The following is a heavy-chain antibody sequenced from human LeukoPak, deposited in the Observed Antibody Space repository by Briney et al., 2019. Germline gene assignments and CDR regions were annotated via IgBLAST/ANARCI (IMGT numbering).Heavy chain of an antibody. J-gene: IGHJ5*02. CDR1: GFTLSNFW. CDR2: INRDGSHK. V-gene: IGHV3-7*05. CDR3: ARDFSMARTGWFDP. Sequence: LPGGSLRLSCAASGFTLSNFWMSWVRQAPGRGLEWVAIINRDGSHKEYVDSVEGRFTISRDNAKNSLYLQMNSLRAEDTAVYYCARDFSMARTGWFDPWGQGTLVTVSS. D-gene: IGHD3-3*02.